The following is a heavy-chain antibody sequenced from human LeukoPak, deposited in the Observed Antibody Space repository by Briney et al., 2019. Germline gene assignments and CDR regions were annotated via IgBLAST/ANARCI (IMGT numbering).Heavy chain of an antibody. Sequence: SVKVSCKASGGTFNTYAISWVRQAPGQGLQWMGGIIPIYGTTYSPQNFQDRVTITADESTNTVYLELRSLTSEDTAMYYCAKVGDENIRRGELLLRRCYLDYWGQGTLITVSS. CDR1: GGTFNTYA. V-gene: IGHV1-69*13. CDR2: IIPIYGTT. J-gene: IGHJ4*02. CDR3: AKVGDENIRRGELLLRRCYLDY. D-gene: IGHD3-10*01.